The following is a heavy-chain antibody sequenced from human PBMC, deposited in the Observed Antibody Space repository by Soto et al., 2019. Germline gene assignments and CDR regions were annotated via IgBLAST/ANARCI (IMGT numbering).Heavy chain of an antibody. CDR2: INAGNGNT. J-gene: IGHJ4*02. CDR3: ARVSGYYLPDY. CDR1: GYTFTSYA. D-gene: IGHD5-12*01. Sequence: GASVKVSCKAAGYTFTSYAMHWVRQAPGQRLEWMGWINAGNGNTKYSQKFQGRVTITRDTSASTAYMELSSLRSEDTAVYYCARVSGYYLPDYWGQGTLVTVSS. V-gene: IGHV1-3*01.